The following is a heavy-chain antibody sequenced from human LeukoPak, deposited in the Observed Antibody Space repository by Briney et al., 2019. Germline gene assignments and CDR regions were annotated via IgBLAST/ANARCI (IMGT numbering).Heavy chain of an antibody. J-gene: IGHJ4*02. D-gene: IGHD2-2*01. Sequence: PSQTLSLTCTVPGGSISSGDYYWSWIRQPPGKGLEWIGYIYYSGSTYYNPSLKSRVTISVDTSKNQFSLKLSSVTAADTAVYYCARTQYCSSTSCYSLDYWGQGTLVTVSP. CDR3: ARTQYCSSTSCYSLDY. CDR1: GGSISSGDYY. CDR2: IYYSGST. V-gene: IGHV4-30-4*08.